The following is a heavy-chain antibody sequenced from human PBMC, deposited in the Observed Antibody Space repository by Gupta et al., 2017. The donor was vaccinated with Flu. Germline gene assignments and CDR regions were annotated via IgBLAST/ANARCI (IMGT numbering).Heavy chain of an antibody. J-gene: IGHJ3*02. D-gene: IGHD2-15*01. CDR2: GSYSENT. V-gene: IGHV4-39*01. CDR3: ARGGRYCSGTSCWPSDAFDI. CDR1: GVSISSNVYY. Sequence: QLQLQESGPGLVKPSETLSLTCTVSGVSISSNVYYWGWIRQPPGKGLEWIGSGSYSENTYYNPSLKSRVTISVDTSKNQFSLRLSSVTAADTAVYYCARGGRYCSGTSCWPSDAFDIWGQGTTVTVSS.